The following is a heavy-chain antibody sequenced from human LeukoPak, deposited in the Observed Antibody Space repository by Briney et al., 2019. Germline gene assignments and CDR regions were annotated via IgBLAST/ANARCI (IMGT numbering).Heavy chain of an antibody. CDR1: GVTFIRYW. CDR3: ARRDYDSYFDY. Sequence: GGALRLSRAASGVTFIRYWVGWVRPVPGRGLEWVANIKNDGSERYYVDSVKGRFTISRDNAKNSLYLQMNSLRADDTAIYYCARRDYDSYFDYWGQGTLVTVSS. D-gene: IGHD4-17*01. CDR2: IKNDGSER. V-gene: IGHV3-7*01. J-gene: IGHJ4*02.